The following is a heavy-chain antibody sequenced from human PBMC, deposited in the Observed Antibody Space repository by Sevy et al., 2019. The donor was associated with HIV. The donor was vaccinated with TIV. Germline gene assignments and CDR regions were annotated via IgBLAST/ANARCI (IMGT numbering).Heavy chain of an antibody. D-gene: IGHD4-17*01. J-gene: IGHJ4*02. CDR2: ISGSGGST. CDR3: ARARTDYGDYVSDY. CDR1: GFSFSNFG. V-gene: IGHV3-23*01. Sequence: GESLKISCAASGFSFSNFGMSWVRQAPGKGLEWVLAISGSGGSTFYADSVKGRFTISRDNSKNTLYLQMNSLRAEDTAVYYCARARTDYGDYVSDYWGQGTLVTVSS.